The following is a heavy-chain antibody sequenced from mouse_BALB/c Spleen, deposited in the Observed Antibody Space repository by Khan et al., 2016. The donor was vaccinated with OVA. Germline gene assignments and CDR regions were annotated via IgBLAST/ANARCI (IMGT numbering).Heavy chain of an antibody. CDR2: IRYSDST. Sequence: EVKLLESGPGLVKPSQSLSLICTVTGYSITSNYAWNWIRQFPGNKLEWMGYIRYSDSTSSNPSPKSRISIIRDTSQNQFSLQLNSVTTEDTATEYCARGNCYGYYFDYWGQGTTLTVSA. J-gene: IGHJ2*01. D-gene: IGHD1-1*01. V-gene: IGHV3-2*02. CDR3: ARGNCYGYYFDY. CDR1: GYSITSNYA.